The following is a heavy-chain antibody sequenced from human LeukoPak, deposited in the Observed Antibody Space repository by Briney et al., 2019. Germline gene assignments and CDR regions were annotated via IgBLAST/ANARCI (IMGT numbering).Heavy chain of an antibody. CDR1: GFTVSSNY. J-gene: IGHJ4*02. CDR3: ARPRSEAAYDF. V-gene: IGHV3-53*01. D-gene: IGHD3-10*01. Sequence: GGSLILSCAASGFTVSSNYMSWVRPAPGKGLEWVSVIYSGGSSYYADSVEGRFTISRDNSKNTLYLQMNSLRAEDAAVYYCARPRSEAAYDFWGQGTLVTVSS. CDR2: IYSGGSS.